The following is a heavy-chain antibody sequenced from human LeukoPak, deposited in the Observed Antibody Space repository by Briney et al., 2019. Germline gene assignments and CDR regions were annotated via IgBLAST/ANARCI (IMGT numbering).Heavy chain of an antibody. CDR3: ARVYYGSGSYYFDY. J-gene: IGHJ4*02. CDR2: IIPIFGTA. Sequence: SVTVSFKASGGTFSSYAISWVRQAPGQGLEWMGGIIPIFGTANYAQKFQGRVTITADESTSTAYMELSSLRSEDTAVYYCARVYYGSGSYYFDYWGQGTLVTVSS. V-gene: IGHV1-69*01. D-gene: IGHD3-10*01. CDR1: GGTFSSYA.